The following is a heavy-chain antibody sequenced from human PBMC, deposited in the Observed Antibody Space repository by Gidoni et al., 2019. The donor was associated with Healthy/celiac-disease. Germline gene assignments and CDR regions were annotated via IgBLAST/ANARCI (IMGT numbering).Heavy chain of an antibody. V-gene: IGHV3-30-3*01. CDR3: ATPSGSYYGAFDI. J-gene: IGHJ3*02. Sequence: QVQLVESGGGVVQPGRSLRLSCAASGFTFSSYAMHWVRQAPGKGLEWVAVISYDGSNKYYADSVKGRFTIFRDNSKNTLYLQMNSLRAEDTAVYYCATPSGSYYGAFDIWGQGTMVTVSS. CDR2: ISYDGSNK. CDR1: GFTFSSYA. D-gene: IGHD1-26*01.